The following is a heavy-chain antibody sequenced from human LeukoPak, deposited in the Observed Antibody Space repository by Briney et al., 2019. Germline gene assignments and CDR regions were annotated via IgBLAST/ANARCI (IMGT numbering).Heavy chain of an antibody. D-gene: IGHD2-15*01. CDR3: ARVSGCSGGSCYSFGY. J-gene: IGHJ4*02. V-gene: IGHV1-2*02. CDR2: INPNSGGT. CDR1: GYTFTGYY. Sequence: ASVRVSCTASGYTFTGYYMHWVRQAPGQGLEWMGWINPNSGGTNYAQKFQGRVPMTRDTSISTAYMELSRLRSDDTAVYYCARVSGCSGGSCYSFGYWGQGTLVTVSS.